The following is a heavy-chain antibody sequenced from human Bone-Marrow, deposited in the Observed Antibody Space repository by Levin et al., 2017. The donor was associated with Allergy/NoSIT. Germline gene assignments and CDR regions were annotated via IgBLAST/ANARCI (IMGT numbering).Heavy chain of an antibody. V-gene: IGHV2-5*02. J-gene: IGHJ4*02. CDR2: IYWDEDT. Sequence: ESGPTLVKPTQTLTLTCSFSGFSLNTNGVSVGWVRQPPGKALEWLGLIYWDEDTRYSPSLTTRLTIAKGTSKNQVVPTMTNMDPVDTGTYYGAQANESRYFDWFDYWGQGTLVTVSS. D-gene: IGHD3-9*01. CDR1: GFSLNTNGVS. CDR3: AQANESRYFDWFDY.